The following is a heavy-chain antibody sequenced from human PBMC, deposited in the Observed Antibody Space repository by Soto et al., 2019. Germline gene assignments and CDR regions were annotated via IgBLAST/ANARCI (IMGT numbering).Heavy chain of an antibody. Sequence: EGQLVGSGGGLVQPGGSLRLSCAASGLIFGNYWMHWVRQAPGKGLVWVSRINSDGSSTNYADSVKGRFTISRDNAKNTLFLQMDSLRAEDMAVYYCARESSGYSSYFDYWGQGTLVTVSS. D-gene: IGHD5-12*01. CDR2: INSDGSST. J-gene: IGHJ4*02. CDR1: GLIFGNYW. V-gene: IGHV3-74*01. CDR3: ARESSGYSSYFDY.